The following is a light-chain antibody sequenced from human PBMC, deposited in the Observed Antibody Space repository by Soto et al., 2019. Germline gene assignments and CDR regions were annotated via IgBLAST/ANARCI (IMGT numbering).Light chain of an antibody. CDR2: LNSDGSH. CDR3: QTWGTGAGV. J-gene: IGLJ3*02. CDR1: RGHSSYA. Sequence: QPVLTQSPSASASLGASVKLTCTLSRGHSSYAIAWHQQQPEKGPRYLMKLNSDGSHSKGDGIPDRFSGSSSGAERYLTISSLQSEDEADYYCQTWGTGAGVFGGGTKVTVL. V-gene: IGLV4-69*01.